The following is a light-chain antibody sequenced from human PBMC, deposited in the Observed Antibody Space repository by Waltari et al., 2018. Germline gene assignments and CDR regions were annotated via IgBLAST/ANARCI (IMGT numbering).Light chain of an antibody. V-gene: IGKV1-5*03. CDR2: KAS. CDR1: QSIGDS. Sequence: DIQMTQSPSTLSASLGDRVTITCRASQSIGDSLAWYQQKPGKAPKLLVFKASTLDSGVPSMFGGSGSGTEFTLTITSLQPDDVATYYCQQYGSRWTFGQGTKVEVK. CDR3: QQYGSRWT. J-gene: IGKJ1*01.